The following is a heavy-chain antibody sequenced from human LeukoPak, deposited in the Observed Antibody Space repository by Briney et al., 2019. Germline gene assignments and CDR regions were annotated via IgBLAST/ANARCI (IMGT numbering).Heavy chain of an antibody. V-gene: IGHV3-23*01. Sequence: GFNXXIYAMRWVRQAPGKGLQWVSSITSRDGTTFYADSVKGRFTISRENSKNTMYMKMNRLRGEDTALYYCAKDRPNYYDSYGHYSRQDGDYCGQGTLVTVSS. CDR1: GFNXXIYA. CDR2: ITSRDGTT. D-gene: IGHD3-22*01. J-gene: IGHJ4*02. CDR3: AKDRPNYYDSYGHYSRQDGDY.